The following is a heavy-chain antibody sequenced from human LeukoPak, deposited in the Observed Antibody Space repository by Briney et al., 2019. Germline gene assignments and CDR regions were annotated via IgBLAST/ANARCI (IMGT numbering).Heavy chain of an antibody. D-gene: IGHD3-22*01. J-gene: IGHJ3*02. CDR2: IVVGSGNT. CDR1: GFTFTSSA. V-gene: IGHV1-58*02. Sequence: SVKVSCKASGFTFTSSAMQWVRQARGQRLEWIGWIVVGSGNTNYAQKFQERVTITRDMSTSTAYMELSSLRFEDTAVYYCAADMISRYYDSSGYDAFDIWGQGTMVTVSS. CDR3: AADMISRYYDSSGYDAFDI.